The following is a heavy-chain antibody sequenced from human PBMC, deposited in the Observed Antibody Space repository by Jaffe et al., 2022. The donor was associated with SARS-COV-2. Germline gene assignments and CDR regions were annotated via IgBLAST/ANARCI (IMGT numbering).Heavy chain of an antibody. J-gene: IGHJ3*02. Sequence: EVQLVESGGGLVQPGGSLKLSCAASGFTFSGSAMHWVRQASGKGLEWVGRIRSKANSYATAYAASVKGRFTISRDDSKNTAYLQMNSLKTEDTAVYYCTRHHLGPAGGDDDAFDIWGQGTMVTVSS. CDR3: TRHHLGPAGGDDDAFDI. V-gene: IGHV3-73*01. CDR2: IRSKANSYAT. CDR1: GFTFSGSA. D-gene: IGHD6-13*01.